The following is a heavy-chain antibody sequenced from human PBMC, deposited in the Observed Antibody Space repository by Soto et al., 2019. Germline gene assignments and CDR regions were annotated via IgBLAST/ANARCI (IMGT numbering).Heavy chain of an antibody. CDR1: GFTFSSYA. Sequence: QVQLVESGGGVVQPGRSLRLSCAASGFTFSSYAMHWVRQAPGKGLEWVAVISYDGSNKYYADSVKGRFTISRDNSKNTLYLQMNSLRAEDTAVYYCERGGGVYGDLDYWGQGTLVTVSS. CDR3: ERGGGVYGDLDY. CDR2: ISYDGSNK. V-gene: IGHV3-30-3*01. D-gene: IGHD4-17*01. J-gene: IGHJ4*02.